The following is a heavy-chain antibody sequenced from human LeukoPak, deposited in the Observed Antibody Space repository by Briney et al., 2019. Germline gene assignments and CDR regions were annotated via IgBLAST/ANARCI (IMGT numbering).Heavy chain of an antibody. CDR2: IRGGGGDI. CDR1: GFTFSSYA. J-gene: IGHJ4*02. V-gene: IGHV3-23*01. CDR3: ARSSSGYYYTLIDY. Sequence: GGSLRLSCAASGFTFSSYAMIWVRQAPGKGLEWVSAIRGGGGDIRYADSVKGRFTISRDNSKNTLYLQMNSLRAEDTAVYYCARSSSGYYYTLIDYWGQGTLVTVSS. D-gene: IGHD3-22*01.